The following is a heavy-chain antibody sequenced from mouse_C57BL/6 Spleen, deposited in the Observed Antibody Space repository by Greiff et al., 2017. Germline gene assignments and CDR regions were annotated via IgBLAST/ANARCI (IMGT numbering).Heavy chain of an antibody. CDR1: GFTFTSYW. V-gene: IGHV1-53*01. J-gene: IGHJ4*01. Sequence: QVQLQQPGTELVKPGASVKLSCTASGFTFTSYWMHWVQQRPGQGLEWIGNINPSNGGTNYNEKFKCKATLTVDKSSSTAYMQRSSLTSEDSAVYYGARSDYAMDYWGQGTSVTVSS. CDR3: ARSDYAMDY. CDR2: INPSNGGT.